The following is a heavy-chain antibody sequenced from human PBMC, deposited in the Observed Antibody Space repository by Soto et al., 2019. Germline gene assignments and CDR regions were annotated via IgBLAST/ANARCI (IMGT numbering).Heavy chain of an antibody. CDR1: GYTFTGYY. CDR3: ARGGAGGATRVISLRDHYYGMDV. Sequence: QVQLVQSGAEVKKPGASVKVSCKASGYTFTGYYMHWVRQAPGQGLEWMGWINPNSGGTNYAQKFQGRVTMTRDTSISTAYMELSRLRSDDTAVYYCARGGAGGATRVISLRDHYYGMDVWGQGTTVTVSS. V-gene: IGHV1-2*02. D-gene: IGHD1-26*01. CDR2: INPNSGGT. J-gene: IGHJ6*02.